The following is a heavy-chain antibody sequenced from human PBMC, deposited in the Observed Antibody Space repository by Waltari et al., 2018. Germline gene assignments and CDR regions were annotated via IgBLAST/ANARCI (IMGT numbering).Heavy chain of an antibody. V-gene: IGHV3-74*01. J-gene: IGHJ6*02. CDR2: ITSDGSRK. CDR1: GFTFSTYW. D-gene: IGHD2-15*01. CDR3: ASHRPGGYGMDV. Sequence: VQLVESGGGLVQPGGSLRLSCEASGFTFSTYWMCWVRQVPGKGLVWVSTITSDGSRKRYADSVKGRFTISRDNDKNTLYLQTNSLRAEDTAVYYCASHRPGGYGMDVWGHGTTVTVSS.